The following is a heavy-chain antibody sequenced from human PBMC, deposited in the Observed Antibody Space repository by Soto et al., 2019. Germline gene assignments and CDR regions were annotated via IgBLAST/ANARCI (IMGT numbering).Heavy chain of an antibody. D-gene: IGHD3-22*01. CDR1: GFTFSSYV. J-gene: IGHJ6*02. CDR3: ARVMRDSTYYHYYAMDV. CDR2: IWYDGINK. Sequence: GGSLRLSCAASGFTFSSYVMHWVRQAPGKGLEWVAFIWYDGINKYYADSVKGRFTISRDNSKNTLYLQMNSLRAEDTAVYYCARVMRDSTYYHYYAMDVWGQGTTVTV. V-gene: IGHV3-33*01.